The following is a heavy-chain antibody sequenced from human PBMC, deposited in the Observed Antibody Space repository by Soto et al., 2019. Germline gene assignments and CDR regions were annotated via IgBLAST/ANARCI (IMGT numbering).Heavy chain of an antibody. CDR2: IYPGDSDT. CDR3: ASQNYGDYDIHYYMDV. D-gene: IGHD4-17*01. V-gene: IGHV5-51*01. Sequence: GESLKISCKGSGYSFTSYWIGWVRQMPGKGLEWMGIIYPGDSDTRYSPSFQGQVTISADKSISTAYLQWSSLKASDTAMYYCASQNYGDYDIHYYMDVWGKGTTVTVSS. CDR1: GYSFTSYW. J-gene: IGHJ6*03.